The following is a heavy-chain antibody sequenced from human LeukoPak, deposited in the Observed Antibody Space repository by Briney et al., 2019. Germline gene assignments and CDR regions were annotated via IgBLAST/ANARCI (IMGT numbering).Heavy chain of an antibody. CDR1: GGTFSSSA. J-gene: IGHJ6*02. Sequence: SVKVSCKASGGTFSSSAISWVRQAPGQGLEWMGGIIPIFGTANYAQKSQGRVTITADESTSTAYMELSSLRSEDTAVYYCARAPVPAAQAYSYYGMDVWGQGTTVTVSS. CDR2: IIPIFGTA. CDR3: ARAPVPAAQAYSYYGMDV. D-gene: IGHD2-2*01. V-gene: IGHV1-69*13.